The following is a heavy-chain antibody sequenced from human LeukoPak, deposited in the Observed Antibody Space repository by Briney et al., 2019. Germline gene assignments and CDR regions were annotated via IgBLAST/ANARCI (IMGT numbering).Heavy chain of an antibody. CDR2: INHSGST. J-gene: IGHJ6*02. CDR1: GGSFSGYY. V-gene: IGHV4-34*01. D-gene: IGHD2-8*01. CDR3: ARARYCTNGVCYLISLRRYYYYGMDV. Sequence: SETLSLTCAVYGGSFSGYYWSWIRQPPGKGLEWTGEINHSGSTNYNPSLKSRVTISVDTSKNQFSLKLSSVTAADTAVYYCARARYCTNGVCYLISLRRYYYYGMDVWGQGTTVTVSS.